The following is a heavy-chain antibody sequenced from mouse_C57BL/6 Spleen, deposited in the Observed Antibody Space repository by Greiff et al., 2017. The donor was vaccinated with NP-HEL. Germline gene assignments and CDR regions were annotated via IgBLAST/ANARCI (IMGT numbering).Heavy chain of an antibody. J-gene: IGHJ3*01. Sequence: EVQLVESGPGLVKPSQSLSLTCSVTGYSITSGYYWNWIRQFPGNKLEWMGYISYDGSNNYNPSLKNRISISRDTSKNQFFLKLNSVTTEDTATYYCARSRDYDGAWFAYWGQGTLVTVSA. D-gene: IGHD2-4*01. CDR3: ARSRDYDGAWFAY. CDR1: GYSITSGYY. CDR2: ISYDGSN. V-gene: IGHV3-6*01.